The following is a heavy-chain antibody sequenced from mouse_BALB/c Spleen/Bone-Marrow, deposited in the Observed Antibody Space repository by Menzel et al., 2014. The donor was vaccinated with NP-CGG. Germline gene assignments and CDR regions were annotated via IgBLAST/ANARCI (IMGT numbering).Heavy chain of an antibody. CDR1: GFTFNTYA. CDR2: IRSKSNNYAT. J-gene: IGHJ3*01. V-gene: IGHV10-3*03. D-gene: IGHD4-1*01. Sequence: VQLKQSGGGLVQPKGSLKLSCAASGFTFNTYAMHWVCQAPGKGLEWGARIRSKSNNYATYYADSVKDRFTISRDDSQSMLYLQMNNLKTEDTDMYYCVREGTGNWFAYWGQGTRVTVSA. CDR3: VREGTGNWFAY.